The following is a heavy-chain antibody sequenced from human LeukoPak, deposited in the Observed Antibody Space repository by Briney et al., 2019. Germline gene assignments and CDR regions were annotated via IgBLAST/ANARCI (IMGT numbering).Heavy chain of an antibody. Sequence: GGSLKLSCATSGFTFSGSAIHWVRQASGKGPEWVGRIRSKANSYATTDVASVKGRLTISRDDSKNTAYLEMSSLKTEDTAVYYCTRPSYDSSVSGVVYWGQGTLVTVSS. D-gene: IGHD3-22*01. CDR3: TRPSYDSSVSGVVY. J-gene: IGHJ4*02. V-gene: IGHV3-73*01. CDR2: IRSKANSYAT. CDR1: GFTFSGSA.